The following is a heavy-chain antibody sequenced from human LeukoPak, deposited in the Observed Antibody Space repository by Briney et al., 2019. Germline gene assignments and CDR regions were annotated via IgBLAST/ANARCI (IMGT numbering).Heavy chain of an antibody. J-gene: IGHJ5*02. V-gene: IGHV5-51*01. CDR2: IYPGGSDS. CDR1: GYSFTSYW. Sequence: AESQKISCKGSGYSFTSYWICWVRQMPEKGQELMGIIYPGGSDSRYSPSFHGQVTISDDKTISTANLQWSSLKASDTAMYCCARHDPLYCSSTSCYLPWGQGTLVTVSS. CDR3: ARHDPLYCSSTSCYLP. D-gene: IGHD2-2*01.